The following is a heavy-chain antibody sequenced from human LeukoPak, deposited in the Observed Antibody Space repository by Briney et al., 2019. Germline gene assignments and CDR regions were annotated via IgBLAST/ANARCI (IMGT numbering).Heavy chain of an antibody. CDR2: IIPIFGTA. J-gene: IGHJ5*02. V-gene: IGHV1-69*13. D-gene: IGHD3-22*01. Sequence: SVKVSCKASGGTVSSYAISWVRQAPGQELEWMGGIIPIFGTANYAQKFQGRVTITADESTSTAYMELSSLRSEDTAVYYCARDGRDSSVYWFDPWGQGTLVTVSS. CDR1: GGTVSSYA. CDR3: ARDGRDSSVYWFDP.